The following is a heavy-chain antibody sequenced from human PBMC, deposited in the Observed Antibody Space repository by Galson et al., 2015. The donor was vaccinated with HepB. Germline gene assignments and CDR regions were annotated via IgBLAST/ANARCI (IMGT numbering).Heavy chain of an antibody. Sequence: SVKVSCKASGYTFTGYYMHWVRQAPGQGLEWMGRINPNSGGTNYAQKFQGRVTMTRDTSISTAYMELSRLRSDDTAVYYCARDIVVVSSYTYYYYGMDVWGQGTTVTVSS. CDR3: ARDIVVVSSYTYYYYGMDV. D-gene: IGHD2-2*01. CDR1: GYTFTGYY. J-gene: IGHJ6*02. CDR2: INPNSGGT. V-gene: IGHV1-2*06.